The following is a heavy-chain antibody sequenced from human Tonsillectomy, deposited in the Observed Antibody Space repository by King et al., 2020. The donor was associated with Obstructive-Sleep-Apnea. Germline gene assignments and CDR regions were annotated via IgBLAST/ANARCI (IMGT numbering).Heavy chain of an antibody. J-gene: IGHJ4*02. D-gene: IGHD3-16*02. CDR2: ISSSGSTI. CDR3: ARGTGYDYVWGSYRQYYFDY. Sequence: VQLVESGGGLVKPGGSLRLSCAASGFTFSDYYMSWIRQAPGKGVEWVSYISSSGSTIYYADSVKGRFTISWDNAKNSLYLQMKSLRAEDTAVYYCARGTGYDYVWGSYRQYYFDYWGQGTLVTVSS. CDR1: GFTFSDYY. V-gene: IGHV3-11*01.